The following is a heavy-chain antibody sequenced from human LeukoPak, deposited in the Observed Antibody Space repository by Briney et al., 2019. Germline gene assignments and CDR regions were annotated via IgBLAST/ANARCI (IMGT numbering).Heavy chain of an antibody. CDR2: IYPGDSDT. J-gene: IGHJ3*02. CDR1: GYNFTSYW. Sequence: GESLQISCKGSGYNFTSYWIGWVRPVPGKGLEWMGIIYPGDSDTRYSPSFQGQVTISADKSISTAYLQWSSLKASDTAMYYCASSAGIAVRDAFDIWGQGTMVTVSS. CDR3: ASSAGIAVRDAFDI. D-gene: IGHD6-19*01. V-gene: IGHV5-51*01.